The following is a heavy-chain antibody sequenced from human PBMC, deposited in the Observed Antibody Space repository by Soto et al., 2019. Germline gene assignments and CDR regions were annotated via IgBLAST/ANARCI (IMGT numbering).Heavy chain of an antibody. CDR2: IYLGGRT. D-gene: IGHD3-3*01. J-gene: IGHJ5*02. V-gene: IGHV4-30-4*01. CDR3: AREPYDFWSGSFFDP. Sequence: QVQLQESGPGLVKPSQTLSLTCTVSGGSISTGDYYWSWIRQPPGEGLEWIGYIYLGGRTHYNPSLKSRVTISVDTSKNQFYLKLSSVTAADTAVYYCAREPYDFWSGSFFDPWGQGTRVTVSS. CDR1: GGSISTGDYY.